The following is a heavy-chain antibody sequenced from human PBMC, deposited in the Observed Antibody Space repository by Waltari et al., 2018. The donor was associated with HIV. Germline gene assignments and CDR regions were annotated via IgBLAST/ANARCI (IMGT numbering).Heavy chain of an antibody. Sequence: EVQLVESGGGLLQPGGSLRLSCAASGFIFSNYWMHWVRQAPGKGLVWVSRINSDGSTTNYADSVKGRFTISRDNAKNTLYLQMNSLRAEDTAVYYCASVGTTVTSYYCYYYMDVWGKGTTVTVSS. J-gene: IGHJ6*03. CDR3: ASVGTTVTSYYCYYYMDV. D-gene: IGHD4-17*01. V-gene: IGHV3-74*01. CDR2: INSDGSTT. CDR1: GFIFSNYW.